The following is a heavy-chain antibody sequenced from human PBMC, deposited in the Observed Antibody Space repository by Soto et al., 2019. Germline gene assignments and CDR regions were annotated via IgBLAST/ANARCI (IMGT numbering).Heavy chain of an antibody. V-gene: IGHV3-9*01. CDR3: AKDISGRGQGVDY. CDR2: ISWNSGSI. J-gene: IGHJ4*02. CDR1: GFTFDDYA. D-gene: IGHD3-10*01. Sequence: GGSLGLSCAASGFTFDDYAMHWVRQAPGKGLEWVSGISWNSGSIGYADSVKGRFTISRDNAKNSLYLQMNSLRAEDTALYYCAKDISGRGQGVDYWGQGTLVTVSS.